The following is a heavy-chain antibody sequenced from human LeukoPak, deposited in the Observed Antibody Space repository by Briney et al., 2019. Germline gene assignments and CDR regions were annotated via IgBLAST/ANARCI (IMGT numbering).Heavy chain of an antibody. CDR2: SRHKANSYTT. J-gene: IGHJ3*02. V-gene: IGHV3-72*01. D-gene: IGHD2-21*02. Sequence: GGSLRLSCAGSGFTFSDYYMVWVRQAPGKGLEWVGRSRHKANSYTTEYAASVKGRSTISRDDSKNTLYLQMNSLRAEDTAVYYCAKDMKTRWGLHAFDIWGQGTMVTVSS. CDR1: GFTFSDYY. CDR3: AKDMKTRWGLHAFDI.